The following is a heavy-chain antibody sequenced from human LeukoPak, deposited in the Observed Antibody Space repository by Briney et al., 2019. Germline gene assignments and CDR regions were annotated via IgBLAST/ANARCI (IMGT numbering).Heavy chain of an antibody. J-gene: IGHJ4*02. Sequence: GGSLRLSCAGSGFAFINYAMHWVRQAPGQGLEWVAVISYDGSDTYYGDSVKGRFTISRDNSKNTLYLQMSSLRAEDTAVYYCEKDLSYYGPGTYCFVREYFFDYWGQGTLVTVSS. CDR3: EKDLSYYGPGTYCFVREYFFDY. V-gene: IGHV3-30*18. D-gene: IGHD3-10*01. CDR2: ISYDGSDT. CDR1: GFAFINYA.